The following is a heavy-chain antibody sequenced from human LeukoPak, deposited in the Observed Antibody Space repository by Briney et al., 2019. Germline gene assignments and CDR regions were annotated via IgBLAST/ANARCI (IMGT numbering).Heavy chain of an antibody. Sequence: GESLRLSCAASGFTFSSYAMSWVRQAPGKGLEWVSGISGSGGSTYYADSVKGRFTISRDNSKNTLYLQMNSLRAEDTAVYYCAKANTNWNPQYNWFDPWGQGTLVTVSS. CDR3: AKANTNWNPQYNWFDP. D-gene: IGHD1-1*01. J-gene: IGHJ5*02. CDR2: ISGSGGST. CDR1: GFTFSSYA. V-gene: IGHV3-23*01.